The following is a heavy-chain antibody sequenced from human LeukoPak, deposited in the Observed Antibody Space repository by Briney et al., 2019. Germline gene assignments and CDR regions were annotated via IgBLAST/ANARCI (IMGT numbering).Heavy chain of an antibody. CDR1: GGSASSGSYY. V-gene: IGHV4-61*01. J-gene: IGHJ5*02. Sequence: SETMSLTSTVSGGSASSGSYYWDWIRQPPGKGLEWIGYIYYSGSTNYNPSLKSRVTISVDTSKNQFSLKLSSVTAADTAVYYCASMPGSGSYYDTQNWFDPWGQGTLVTVSS. CDR3: ASMPGSGSYYDTQNWFDP. CDR2: IYYSGST. D-gene: IGHD3-10*01.